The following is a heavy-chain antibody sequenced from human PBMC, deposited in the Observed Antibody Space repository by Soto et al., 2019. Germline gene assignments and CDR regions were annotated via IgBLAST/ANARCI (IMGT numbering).Heavy chain of an antibody. J-gene: IGHJ6*02. CDR2: IYYSGST. Sequence: SETLSLTCTVSGGSISSYYWSWIRQPPGKGLEWIGYIYYSGSTNYNPSLKSRVTISVDTSKNQFSLKLSSVTAADTAVYFCVIGGYSYGYGLYYYYGMDVWGQGTTVTVSS. D-gene: IGHD5-18*01. CDR3: VIGGYSYGYGLYYYYGMDV. V-gene: IGHV4-59*01. CDR1: GGSISSYY.